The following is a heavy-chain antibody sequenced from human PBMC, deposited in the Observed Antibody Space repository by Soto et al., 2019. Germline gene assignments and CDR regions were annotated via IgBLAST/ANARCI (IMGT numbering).Heavy chain of an antibody. CDR2: INPDNGNA. CDR3: VKRAYDSSGYFTLGH. V-gene: IGHV1-3*01. CDR1: GYTFTDYP. D-gene: IGHD3-22*01. J-gene: IGHJ4*02. Sequence: ASVKVSCKASGYTFTDYPIHWVRQAAGQRLEWMGWINPDNGNAKYSQSFQGRVTISRDTSASTVHMDLSSLTSEDTAVYYCVKRAYDSSGYFTLGHWGQGTLVTVSS.